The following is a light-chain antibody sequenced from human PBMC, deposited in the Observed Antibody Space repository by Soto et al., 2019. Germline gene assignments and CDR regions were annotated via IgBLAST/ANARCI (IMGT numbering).Light chain of an antibody. J-gene: IGLJ2*01. V-gene: IGLV1-44*01. Sequence: QSVLTQPPSASGTPGQTITISCSGSSSNIGSNTVNWYQQLPGAAPRLLIYSNDQRPSGVPDRFSGSRSATSASLAISGLQAEDEADYYCSSYGGSNNLVFGGGTKLTVL. CDR3: SSYGGSNNLV. CDR2: SND. CDR1: SSNIGSNT.